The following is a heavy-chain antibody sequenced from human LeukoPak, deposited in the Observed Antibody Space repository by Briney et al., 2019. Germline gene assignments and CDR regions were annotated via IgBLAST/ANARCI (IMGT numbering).Heavy chain of an antibody. D-gene: IGHD1-26*01. CDR2: ISGSGGST. CDR3: AKSPYSGSYSWVDY. V-gene: IGHV3-23*01. J-gene: IGHJ4*02. Sequence: GGSLRLSCAASGFTCSSYAMSWVRQAPGKGLEWVSAISGSGGSTYYADSVKGRFTISRDNSKNTLYLQMNSLRAEDTAVYYCAKSPYSGSYSWVDYWGQGTLVTVSS. CDR1: GFTCSSYA.